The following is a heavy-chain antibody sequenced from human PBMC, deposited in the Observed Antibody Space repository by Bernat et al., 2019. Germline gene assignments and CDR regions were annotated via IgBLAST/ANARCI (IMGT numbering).Heavy chain of an antibody. Sequence: QITLKESGPTLVKPTQTLTLTCSFSGFSLTTRGVGVGWIRQPPGKALEWLAHIYWDGDKRYSPSLSSRLTITKDTSKNQVVLTLTNMDPVDTATYYCAHSGRAGCSSTNCYRLLDYWGQGTLVTVSA. V-gene: IGHV2-5*02. D-gene: IGHD2-2*01. CDR1: GFSLTTRGVG. CDR3: AHSGRAGCSSTNCYRLLDY. J-gene: IGHJ4*02. CDR2: IYWDGDK.